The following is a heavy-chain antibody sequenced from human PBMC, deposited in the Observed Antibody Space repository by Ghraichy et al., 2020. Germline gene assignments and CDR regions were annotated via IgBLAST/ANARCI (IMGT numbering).Heavy chain of an antibody. V-gene: IGHV3-23*01. CDR3: ATLPSGRGWDS. CDR2: ISRSGSDA. D-gene: IGHD6-19*01. Sequence: LSLTCAASGLTFNNYIMSWVRQAPGKGLQWVSAISRSGSDAYYAESVRGRFTISRDNSKNTVSLQMNGLRADDTAVYYCATLPSGRGWDSWGQGTLVTVSS. CDR1: GLTFNNYI. J-gene: IGHJ4*02.